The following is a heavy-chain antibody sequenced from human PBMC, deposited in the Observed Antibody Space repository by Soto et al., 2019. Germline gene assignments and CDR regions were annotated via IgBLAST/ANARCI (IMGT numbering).Heavy chain of an antibody. CDR1: GGSISSYY. CDR3: ARTNSSGWYPNFDY. D-gene: IGHD6-19*01. J-gene: IGHJ4*02. V-gene: IGHV4-59*01. CDR2: IYYSGST. Sequence: SETLSLTCTVSGGSISSYYWSWIRQPPGKGLEWIGYIYYSGSTNYNPSLKSRVTISVDTSKNQFSLKLSSVTAADTAVYYCARTNSSGWYPNFDYWGQGTLVTVSS.